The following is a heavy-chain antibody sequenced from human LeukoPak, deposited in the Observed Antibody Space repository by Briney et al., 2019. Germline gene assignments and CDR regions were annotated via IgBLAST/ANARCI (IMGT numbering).Heavy chain of an antibody. CDR1: GYIFTNYW. CDR3: AGARLRWLQSDY. Sequence: GESLKISCKASGYIFTNYWIGWVRQMPGKGLECMGIIYPGDSDTRYSPSFQGQVTISADKSISTAYLQLSSLKASDTAMYYCAGARLRWLQSDYWGQGTLVTVSS. J-gene: IGHJ4*02. D-gene: IGHD5-24*01. CDR2: IYPGDSDT. V-gene: IGHV5-51*01.